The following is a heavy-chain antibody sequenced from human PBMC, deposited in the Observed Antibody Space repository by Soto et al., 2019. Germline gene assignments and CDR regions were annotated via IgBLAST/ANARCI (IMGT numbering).Heavy chain of an antibody. CDR2: INPSGDTT. CDR1: GYTFTIYY. CDR3: ARDSGS. D-gene: IGHD2-15*01. Sequence: ASVKVSCKASGYTFTIYYMYWVRQAPGQGLEWIGVINPSGDTTTYAQRFRGRVTITRDTSTSTVFMELNRLTSEDTAVYYCARDSGSSGQGTLVTVSS. J-gene: IGHJ5*02. V-gene: IGHV1-46*01.